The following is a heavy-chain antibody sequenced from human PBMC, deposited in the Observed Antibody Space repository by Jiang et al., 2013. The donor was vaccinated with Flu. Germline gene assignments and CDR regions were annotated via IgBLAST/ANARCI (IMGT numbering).Heavy chain of an antibody. Sequence: QLLESGAEVKKPGSSVKVSCKASGGTFSSYAISWVRQAPGQGLEWMGGIIPIFGTANYAQKFQGRVTITADESTSTAYMELSSLRSEDTAVYYCARGGDIAAAGIGYYYYGMDVWGQGTTVTVSS. J-gene: IGHJ6*02. CDR3: ARGGDIAAAGIGYYYYGMDV. D-gene: IGHD6-13*01. V-gene: IGHV1-69*01. CDR1: GGTFSSYA. CDR2: IIPIFGTA.